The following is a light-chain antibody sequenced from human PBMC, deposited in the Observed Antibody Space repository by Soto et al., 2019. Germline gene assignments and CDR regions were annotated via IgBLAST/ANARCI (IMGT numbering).Light chain of an antibody. CDR2: DAS. J-gene: IGKJ1*01. Sequence: DIQMTQSPSSLSASVGDRVTITCRASLSISTELNWYQQKPGKAPKVLIYDASSLQSGVPSRFSGSGSGTEFTLTISSLQPDDSATYYCQQYESYSWTFGQGTKVEIK. CDR1: LSISTE. V-gene: IGKV1-5*01. CDR3: QQYESYSWT.